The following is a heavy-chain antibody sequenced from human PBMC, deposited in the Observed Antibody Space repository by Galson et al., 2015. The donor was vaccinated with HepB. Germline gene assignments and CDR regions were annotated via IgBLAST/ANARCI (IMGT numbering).Heavy chain of an antibody. CDR2: MNPNSGNT. CDR1: GYTFTSYD. CDR3: ARVSYREILYVTYYYYGMDV. Sequence: SVKVSCKASGYTFTSYDINWVRQATGQGLEWMGWMNPNSGNTGYAQKFQGRVTMTRNTSISTAYMELSSLRSEDTAVYYCARVSYREILYVTYYYYGMDVWGQGTTVTVSS. D-gene: IGHD3-10*02. J-gene: IGHJ6*02. V-gene: IGHV1-8*01.